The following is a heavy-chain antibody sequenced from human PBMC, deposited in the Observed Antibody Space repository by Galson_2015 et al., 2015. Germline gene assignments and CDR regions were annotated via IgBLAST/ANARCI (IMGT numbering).Heavy chain of an antibody. CDR2: ISGSSGST. Sequence: SLRLSCAASGFTFSSYAMNWVRQAPGKGLEWVSFISGSSGSTYYADSVKGRFTISRDNSKNTLYLQMNSLRAEDTAVYYCAKGGVSDYWGQGTLVTVSS. CDR3: AKGGVSDY. CDR1: GFTFSSYA. V-gene: IGHV3-23*01. J-gene: IGHJ4*02. D-gene: IGHD3-3*01.